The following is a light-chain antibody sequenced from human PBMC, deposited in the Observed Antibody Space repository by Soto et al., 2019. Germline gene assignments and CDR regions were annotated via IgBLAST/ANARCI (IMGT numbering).Light chain of an antibody. CDR2: DAS. V-gene: IGKV3D-20*02. J-gene: IGKJ1*01. CDR1: QSVTSNY. CDR3: QQRTSWPPWT. Sequence: EIVLTQSPGTLSSSPGERATLSCRASQSVTSNYLAWYQQRPGQAPRLLIYDASSRATGIPARFSGSGSGTDFTLTISSLEPEDFAVYYCQQRTSWPPWTFGQGTKVDIK.